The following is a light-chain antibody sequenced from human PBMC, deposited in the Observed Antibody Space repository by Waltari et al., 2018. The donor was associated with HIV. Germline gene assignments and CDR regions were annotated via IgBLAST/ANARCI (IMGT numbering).Light chain of an antibody. CDR1: SSNTGSKY. J-gene: IGLJ3*02. CDR3: AVWDDSLSGVV. CDR2: RNN. Sequence: QSVLPQPPSASGPPGQRVTISSCGSSSNTGSKYVNWYQQLPGTAPKLLIYRNNQRPSGVPDRFSGSKSGTSASLAISGLRSEDEADYYCAVWDDSLSGVVFGGGTKLTVL. V-gene: IGLV1-47*01.